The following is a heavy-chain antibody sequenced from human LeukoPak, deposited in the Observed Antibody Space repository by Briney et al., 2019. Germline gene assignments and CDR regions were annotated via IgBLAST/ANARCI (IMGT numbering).Heavy chain of an antibody. V-gene: IGHV1-2*02. J-gene: IGHJ4*02. D-gene: IGHD6-6*01. CDR2: INPNSGGT. CDR3: ARAIAARFDY. Sequence: ASVKVSCKASGYTFTSYDINWVRQAPGQGLEWMGWINPNSGGTNYAQKFQGRVTMTRDASISTAYMELSRLRSDDTAVYYCARAIAARFDYWGQGTLVTVSS. CDR1: GYTFTSYD.